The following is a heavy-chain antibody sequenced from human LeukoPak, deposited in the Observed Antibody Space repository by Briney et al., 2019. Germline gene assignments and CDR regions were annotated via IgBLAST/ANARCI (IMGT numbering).Heavy chain of an antibody. Sequence: ASVKVSCKASGYTFTSYGISWVRQAPGQGLEWMGWISAYNGSTNYAQKLQGRVTMTSDTSTSTAYMELRSLRSDDTAVYYCARDFLARYCSSTSCSEKPKFDPWGQGTLVTVSS. V-gene: IGHV1-18*01. CDR3: ARDFLARYCSSTSCSEKPKFDP. D-gene: IGHD2-2*01. CDR2: ISAYNGST. J-gene: IGHJ5*02. CDR1: GYTFTSYG.